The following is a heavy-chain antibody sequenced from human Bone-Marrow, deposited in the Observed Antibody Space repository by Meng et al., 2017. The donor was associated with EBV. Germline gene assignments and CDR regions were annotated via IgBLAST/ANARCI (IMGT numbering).Heavy chain of an antibody. CDR2: IYYSGST. D-gene: IGHD5-18*01. CDR3: ARDNVDTAMVPH. V-gene: IGHV4-61*01. Sequence: VQLAESGPGLVKPSATLSLTCTVSGGSVSSGSYYWSWIRQPPGKGLEWIGYIYYSGSTNCNPSLKSRVTISVDTSKNQFSLKLSSVTAADTAVYYCARDNVDTAMVPHWGQGTLVTASS. CDR1: GGSVSSGSYY. J-gene: IGHJ4*02.